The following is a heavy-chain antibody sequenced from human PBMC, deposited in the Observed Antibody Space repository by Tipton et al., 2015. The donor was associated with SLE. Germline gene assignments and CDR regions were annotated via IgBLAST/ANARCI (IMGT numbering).Heavy chain of an antibody. CDR1: GYSFTSYW. V-gene: IGHV5-51*03. Sequence: QLVQSGAEVKKSGESLRISCKGSGYSFTSYWIAWLRQKPGKGLEWMGIIHPGDSDTRYSPSFQGQVTISADKSISTAYLQWNSLKASDTAMYYCAAPSDDYDSSAFRYWGQGTQVTVSS. CDR3: AAPSDDYDSSAFRY. D-gene: IGHD3-22*01. CDR2: IHPGDSDT. J-gene: IGHJ4*02.